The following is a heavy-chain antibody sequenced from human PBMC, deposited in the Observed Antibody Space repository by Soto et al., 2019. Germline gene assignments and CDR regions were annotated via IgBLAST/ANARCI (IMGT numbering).Heavy chain of an antibody. V-gene: IGHV3-15*01. J-gene: IGHJ4*02. CDR1: GFTFSYAW. Sequence: PGGSLRLSCAASGFTFSYAWMSWFRRAPGKGLEWVGRIKSKTDGGTRDYAAPVKGRVTISRDDSKNTLYLQMNSLKTEDTAVYYCTXLHYDILTGSKWHYFDYWGQGTLVTVSS. D-gene: IGHD3-9*01. CDR3: TXLHYDILTGSKWHYFDY. CDR2: IKSKTDGGTR.